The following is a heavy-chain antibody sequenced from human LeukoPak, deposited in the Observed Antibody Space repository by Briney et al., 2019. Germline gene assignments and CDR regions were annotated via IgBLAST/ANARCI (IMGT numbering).Heavy chain of an antibody. CDR1: GFTFSSYG. CDR2: ISYDGSNK. J-gene: IGHJ6*02. CDR3: AKDLDVATMPPGYYGMDV. D-gene: IGHD5-12*01. V-gene: IGHV3-30*18. Sequence: GGSLRLSCAASGFTFSSYGMHWVRQAPGKGLEWVAVISYDGSNKYYADSVKGRFTISRDNSKNTLYLQMNSLRAEDTAVYYCAKDLDVATMPPGYYGMDVWGQGTTVTVSS.